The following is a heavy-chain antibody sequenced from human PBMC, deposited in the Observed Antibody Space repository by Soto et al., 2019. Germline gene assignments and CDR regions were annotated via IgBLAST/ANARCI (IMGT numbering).Heavy chain of an antibody. J-gene: IGHJ5*02. V-gene: IGHV4-61*08. CDR1: GGSVSSGDYY. CDR3: ARIPVDTSMIYWLDP. D-gene: IGHD5-18*01. Sequence: SETLSLTCTVSGGSVSSGDYYWSWIRQPPGKGLEWIGYIYYSGNTNYNPSLKSRVIISVDTSKNLFSLKLTSVTAADTAVYYCARIPVDTSMIYWLDPWGQGTLVTV. CDR2: IYYSGNT.